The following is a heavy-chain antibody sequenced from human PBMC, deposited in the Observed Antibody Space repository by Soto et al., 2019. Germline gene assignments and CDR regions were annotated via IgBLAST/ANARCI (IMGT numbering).Heavy chain of an antibody. V-gene: IGHV5-10-1*01. Sequence: PGESLKISCKGSGYSFTSYWISWVRQMPGKGLEWMGRIDPSDSYTNYSPSFQGHVTISADKSISTAYLQWSSLKASDTAMYYCARYPNIDIVVVPTAIYYYYGMDVWGQGTTVTVSS. J-gene: IGHJ6*02. D-gene: IGHD2-2*01. CDR1: GYSFTSYW. CDR3: ARYPNIDIVVVPTAIYYYYGMDV. CDR2: IDPSDSYT.